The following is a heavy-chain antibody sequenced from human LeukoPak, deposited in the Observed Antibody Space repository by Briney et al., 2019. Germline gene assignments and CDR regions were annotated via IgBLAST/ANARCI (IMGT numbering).Heavy chain of an antibody. J-gene: IGHJ4*02. D-gene: IGHD5-24*01. CDR2: IYYSGST. CDR1: GGSISPYF. Sequence: SETLSLTCTVSGGSISPYFWSWIRQPPGRGLEWIGYIYYSGSTTYNPSFKTRVTISVDTSNNQFSLRLTSVTAADTAVYYCARGGWLESGDYFDNWGQGTLVTVSS. V-gene: IGHV4-59*01. CDR3: ARGGWLESGDYFDN.